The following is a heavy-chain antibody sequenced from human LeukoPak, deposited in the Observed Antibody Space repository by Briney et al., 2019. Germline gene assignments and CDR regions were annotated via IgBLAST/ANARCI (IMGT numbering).Heavy chain of an antibody. J-gene: IGHJ4*02. Sequence: GGSLRLSCAASGFTFSSYEMNWVRQAPGKGLEWVAVISYDGSNKYYADSVKGRFTISRDNSKNTLYLQMNSLRAEDTAAYYCARYLGVGTIFGVGAIGYWGQGTLVTVSS. CDR1: GFTFSSYE. CDR2: ISYDGSNK. D-gene: IGHD3-3*01. V-gene: IGHV3-30*01. CDR3: ARYLGVGTIFGVGAIGY.